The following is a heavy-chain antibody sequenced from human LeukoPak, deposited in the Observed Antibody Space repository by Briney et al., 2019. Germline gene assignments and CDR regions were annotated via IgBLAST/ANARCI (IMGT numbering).Heavy chain of an antibody. Sequence: ASVTVSCKASGYTFIYYGFSWVRQAPGQGLEWMGWMSGYNGNTNYLQKFQGRVTMPTATSTNTVYMELRSLRSDDTAVYYCARLSTNSRVGGYDPQWYFDLWGRGTLVTVSS. V-gene: IGHV1-18*01. J-gene: IGHJ2*01. D-gene: IGHD5-12*01. CDR1: GYTFIYYG. CDR3: ARLSTNSRVGGYDPQWYFDL. CDR2: MSGYNGNT.